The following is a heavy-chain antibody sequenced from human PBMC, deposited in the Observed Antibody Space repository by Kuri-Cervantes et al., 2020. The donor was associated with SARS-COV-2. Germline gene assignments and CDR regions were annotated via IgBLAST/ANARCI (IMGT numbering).Heavy chain of an antibody. CDR2: ISSSGSTI. V-gene: IGHV3-11*01. D-gene: IGHD2-2*01. CDR1: GFTFSDYY. J-gene: IGHJ4*02. CDR3: ARGGLYRSSTSCYGTHFDY. Sequence: GESLKISCAASGFTFSDYYMSWIRQAPGKGLEWVSYISSSGSTIYYADSVKGRFTISRGNAKNSLYLQMNSLRAEDTAVYYCARGGLYRSSTSCYGTHFDYWGQGTLVTVSS.